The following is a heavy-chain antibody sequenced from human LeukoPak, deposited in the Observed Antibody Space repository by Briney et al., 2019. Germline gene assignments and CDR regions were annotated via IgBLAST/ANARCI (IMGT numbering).Heavy chain of an antibody. D-gene: IGHD5-18*01. V-gene: IGHV1-69*01. CDR3: ARGYSYGTYYFDY. CDR2: IIPIFDTA. Sequence: SVKVSCKASGGTFSSYAISWVRQAPGQGLEWMGGIIPIFDTANYAQKFQGRVTITADESTSTAYMELSSLRSEDTAVYYCARGYSYGTYYFDYWGQGTLVTVSS. J-gene: IGHJ4*02. CDR1: GGTFSSYA.